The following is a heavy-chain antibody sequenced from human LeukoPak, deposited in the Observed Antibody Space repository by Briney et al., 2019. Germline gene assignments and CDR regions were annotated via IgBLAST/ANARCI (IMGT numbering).Heavy chain of an antibody. V-gene: IGHV3-9*01. CDR2: ISWNSGSI. Sequence: AGGSLRLSCAASGFTFDDYAMHWVRQAPGKGLEWVSGISWNSGSIGYADSVKGRFTISRDNAKNSLYLQMNSLRAEDTALYYCAKDLKYYYDSSGYFDYWGQGTLVTVSS. J-gene: IGHJ4*02. CDR3: AKDLKYYYDSSGYFDY. CDR1: GFTFDDYA. D-gene: IGHD3-22*01.